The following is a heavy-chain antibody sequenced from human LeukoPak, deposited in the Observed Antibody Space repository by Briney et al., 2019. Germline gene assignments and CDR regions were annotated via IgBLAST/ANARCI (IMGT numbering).Heavy chain of an antibody. CDR3: ARRAPLVDYMDV. V-gene: IGHV1-69*06. CDR2: IIPIFGTA. Sequence: SVKVSCKASGGTFSSYAISWVRQAPGQGLEWMGGIIPIFGTANYAQKFQGRVTITADKSTSTAYMELSSLRSEDTAVYYCARRAPLVDYMDVWGKGTTVTVSS. J-gene: IGHJ6*03. CDR1: GGTFSSYA.